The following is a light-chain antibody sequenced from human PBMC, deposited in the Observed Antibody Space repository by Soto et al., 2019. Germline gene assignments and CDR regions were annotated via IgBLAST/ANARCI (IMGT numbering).Light chain of an antibody. Sequence: AIQMTQSPSSLSASVGDRVTITCRASQGIRNDLGWYQQKPGKAPNLLIYAASTLQSWVPSRFSGSGSGTDFTLTISSLQPEDSGTYYCLQDYSYPRTFGQGTKVEIK. CDR3: LQDYSYPRT. V-gene: IGKV1-6*01. CDR1: QGIRND. J-gene: IGKJ1*01. CDR2: AAS.